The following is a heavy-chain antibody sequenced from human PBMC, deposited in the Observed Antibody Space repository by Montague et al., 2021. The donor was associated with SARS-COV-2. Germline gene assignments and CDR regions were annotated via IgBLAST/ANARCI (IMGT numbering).Heavy chain of an antibody. CDR3: ANFRRTQLLFGTLYYGMDV. CDR2: ISYSGST. D-gene: IGHD2-2*01. Sequence: SETLSLTCTVSGGSISSYYRSWIRQPPGRGPQWIGYISYSGSTNYNPSLKSRVTISVDTSKNHFTLRLSSVTAADTAVHYCANFRRTQLLFGTLYYGMDVWGQGTTVTVSS. V-gene: IGHV4-59*01. J-gene: IGHJ6*02. CDR1: GGSISSYY.